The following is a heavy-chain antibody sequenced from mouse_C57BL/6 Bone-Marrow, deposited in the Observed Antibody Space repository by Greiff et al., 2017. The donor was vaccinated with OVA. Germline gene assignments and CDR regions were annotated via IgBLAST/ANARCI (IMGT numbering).Heavy chain of an antibody. CDR2: IWGGGST. J-gene: IGHJ4*01. Sequence: VMLVESGPGLVAPSQSLSLTCTVSGFSLTSYGVDWVRQPPGQGLEWLGVIWGGGSTNYNSALMSRLSISKDNSKSQVSLKMNSLQTDDTAMYYCAKQGSGDAMDDWGQGTSVTVSS. V-gene: IGHV2-9*01. CDR3: AKQGSGDAMDD. CDR1: GFSLTSYG.